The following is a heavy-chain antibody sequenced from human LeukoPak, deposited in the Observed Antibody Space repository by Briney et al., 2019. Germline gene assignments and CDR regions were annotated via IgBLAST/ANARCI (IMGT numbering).Heavy chain of an antibody. Sequence: SETLSLTCTVSGGSISSYYWSWIRQPPGKGLEWIGYIYYSGSTNYNPSLKSRVTISVDTSKNQFSLKLSSVTAADTAVYYCARVVGGDPRYYFDYWGQGTLVTVSS. D-gene: IGHD2-21*02. CDR1: GGSISSYY. CDR3: ARVVGGDPRYYFDY. V-gene: IGHV4-59*08. CDR2: IYYSGST. J-gene: IGHJ4*02.